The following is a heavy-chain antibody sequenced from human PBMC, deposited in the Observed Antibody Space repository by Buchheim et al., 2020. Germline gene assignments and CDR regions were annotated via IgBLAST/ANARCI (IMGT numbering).Heavy chain of an antibody. Sequence: QVQLVQSGAEVKKPGSSVKVSCKASGGTFSSYAISWVRQAPGQGLEWMGGIIPIFGTANYAQKFQGRVTITADKSTSTAYMELSSLRSEDTAVYYCARVDMHARWFGELFPTYYYYYGMDVWGQGTT. CDR1: GGTFSSYA. CDR3: ARVDMHARWFGELFPTYYYYYGMDV. CDR2: IIPIFGTA. J-gene: IGHJ6*02. D-gene: IGHD3-10*01. V-gene: IGHV1-69*06.